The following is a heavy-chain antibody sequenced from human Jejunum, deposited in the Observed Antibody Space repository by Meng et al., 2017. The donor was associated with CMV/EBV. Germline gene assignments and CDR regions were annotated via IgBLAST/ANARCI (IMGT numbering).Heavy chain of an antibody. V-gene: IGHV4-39*07. J-gene: IGHJ4*02. CDR1: GASISDSSYY. CDR3: ARDPTPDGSDY. Sequence: LQLEGSGPGLVKPSETLSLTCTSSGASISDSSYYWGWIRQPPGKGLEWIGSVYYSGSTYYNPSLESRVTISVDTSKNQFSLKLTSVTAADTATYYCARDPTPDGSDYWGRGTLVTVSS. CDR2: VYYSGST. D-gene: IGHD3-10*01.